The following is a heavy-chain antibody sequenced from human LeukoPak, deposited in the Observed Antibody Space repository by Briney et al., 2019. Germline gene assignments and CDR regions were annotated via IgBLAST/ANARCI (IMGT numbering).Heavy chain of an antibody. D-gene: IGHD5-18*01. CDR2: IKSKTDGGTT. J-gene: IGHJ4*02. V-gene: IGHV3-15*01. CDR3: TTGEGLWLFDY. Sequence: KPGGSLRLSCATFGFTFSSHSMSWVRQAPGKGLEWVGRIKSKTDGGTTDYAAPVKGRFTISRDDSKNTLYLQMNSLKTEDTAVYYCTTGEGLWLFDYWGQGTLVTVSS. CDR1: GFTFSSHS.